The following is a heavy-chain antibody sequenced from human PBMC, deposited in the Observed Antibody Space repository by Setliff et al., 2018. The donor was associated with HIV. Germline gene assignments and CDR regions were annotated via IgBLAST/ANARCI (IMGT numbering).Heavy chain of an antibody. Sequence: SSETLSLTCTVSGGSISSGSYYWSWIRQPPGKGLEWIGSINHSGTANYNPSLKSRVTMSLDRSKRQFSLKLTSLTAADTAVYYCAGLSDFLDYWGLGNLVTVSS. CDR1: GGSISSGSYY. J-gene: IGHJ4*02. D-gene: IGHD2-21*01. V-gene: IGHV4-39*07. CDR2: INHSGTA. CDR3: AGLSDFLDY.